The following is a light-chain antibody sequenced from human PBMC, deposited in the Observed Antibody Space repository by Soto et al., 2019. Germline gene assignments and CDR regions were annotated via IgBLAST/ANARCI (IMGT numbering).Light chain of an antibody. V-gene: IGKV3D-15*01. CDR3: QQYNNWPWT. J-gene: IGKJ1*01. CDR2: DIF. Sequence: EIVMTHSPATLSVSPGERATLSSRASQSVGSDLAWYQQKHGQAPRLVIYDIFTRATGVPTRISGSGSGTELTITISSLQSGDSEVYYCQQYNNWPWTFGQGTKVDTK. CDR1: QSVGSD.